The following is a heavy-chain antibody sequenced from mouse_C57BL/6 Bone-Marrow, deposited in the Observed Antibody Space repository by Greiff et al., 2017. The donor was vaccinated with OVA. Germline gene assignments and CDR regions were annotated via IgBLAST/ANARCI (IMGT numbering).Heavy chain of an antibody. J-gene: IGHJ3*01. CDR3: ARHGYYDYDWFAY. V-gene: IGHV5-12*01. D-gene: IGHD2-4*01. CDR1: GFTFSDYY. Sequence: EVMLVESGGGLVQPGGSLKLSCAASGFTFSDYYMYWVRQTPEKRLEWVAYISNGGGSTYYPDTVKGRFTISRDNAKNTLYLQMSRLKSEDTAMYYCARHGYYDYDWFAYWGQGTLVTVSA. CDR2: ISNGGGST.